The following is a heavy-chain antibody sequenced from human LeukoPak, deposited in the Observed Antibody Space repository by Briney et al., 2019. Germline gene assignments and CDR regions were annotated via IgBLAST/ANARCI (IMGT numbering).Heavy chain of an antibody. CDR1: GGSISSYY. CDR3: ARALDLLFDY. Sequence: PSETLSLTCTVSGGSISSYYWSWIRQPPGKGLEWIGYIYYSGSTNYNPSLKSRVTISVDTSKNQFSLKLSSVTAADTAVYYCARALDLLFDYWGQGTLVTVSS. V-gene: IGHV4-59*01. J-gene: IGHJ4*02. D-gene: IGHD2-21*01. CDR2: IYYSGST.